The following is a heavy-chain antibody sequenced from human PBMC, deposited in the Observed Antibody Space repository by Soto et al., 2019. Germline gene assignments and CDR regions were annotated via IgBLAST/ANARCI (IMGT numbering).Heavy chain of an antibody. CDR3: ARTRNSSGWRAWDFDP. J-gene: IGHJ5*02. V-gene: IGHV4-39*01. D-gene: IGHD6-19*01. CDR1: GGSISSSSYY. Sequence: SETLSLTCTVSGGSISSSSYYWGWIRQPPGKGLEWIGSIYYSGSTYYNPSLKSRVTISVDTSKNQFSLKLSSVTAADTAVYYCARTRNSSGWRAWDFDPWGQGTLVTVSS. CDR2: IYYSGST.